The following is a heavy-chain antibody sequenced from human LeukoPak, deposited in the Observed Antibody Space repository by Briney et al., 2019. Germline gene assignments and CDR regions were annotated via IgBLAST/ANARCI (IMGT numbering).Heavy chain of an antibody. J-gene: IGHJ5*02. CDR2: IHYTGST. D-gene: IGHD3-10*01. V-gene: IGHV4-61*01. CDR3: ARGGYYGSGNDFRFDP. CDR1: GDSISSGPYY. Sequence: SETLSLTCTVSGDSISSGPYYWSWIRQSPGKGLECIGYIHYTGSTNYNPSLKSRVTISVETSKNQFSLKLKSVTAADTAVYYCARGGYYGSGNDFRFDPWGQGTLVTVSS.